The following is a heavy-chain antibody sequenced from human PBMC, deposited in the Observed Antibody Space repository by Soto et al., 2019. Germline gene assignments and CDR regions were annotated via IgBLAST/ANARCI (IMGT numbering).Heavy chain of an antibody. V-gene: IGHV4-30-2*01. D-gene: IGHD1-26*01. Sequence: SETLSLTWAVSGGSISSGGYSWSWIRQPPGKGLEWIGYIYHSGSTYYNPSLKSRVTISVDRSKNQFSLKLSSVTAADTAVSYCARAHSGCYPNYCYSSRLDVWPHATMFTV. CDR2: IYHSGST. CDR3: ARAHSGCYPNYCYSSRLDV. CDR1: GGSISSGGYS. J-gene: IGHJ6*02.